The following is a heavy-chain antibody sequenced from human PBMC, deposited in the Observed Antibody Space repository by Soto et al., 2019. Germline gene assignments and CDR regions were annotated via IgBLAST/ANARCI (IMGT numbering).Heavy chain of an antibody. V-gene: IGHV3-48*01. J-gene: IGHJ6*03. CDR3: ARDLRAIITPPYYMDV. D-gene: IGHD3-10*01. Sequence: GGSLRLSCAASGFTFSSYSMNWVRQAPGKGLEWVSYISSSSSTIYYADSVKGRFTISRDNSKNTLYLQMNSLRAEDTAVYYCARDLRAIITPPYYMDVWGKGTTVTVSS. CDR2: ISSSSSTI. CDR1: GFTFSSYS.